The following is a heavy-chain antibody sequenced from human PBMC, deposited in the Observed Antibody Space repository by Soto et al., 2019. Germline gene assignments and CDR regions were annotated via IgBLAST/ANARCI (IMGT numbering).Heavy chain of an antibody. CDR2: INYSGST. CDR1: GGSISTYY. CDR3: ARGRNDYPPGY. Sequence: QVQLQESGPGLVKPSETLSLTCAVSGGSISTYYWSWIRQPPGKGLEWIVYINYSGSTNYNPSLKSRVAISVDTSKNQFSLRLTSVTAADTAVYYCARGRNDYPPGYWGQGTLVIVSS. V-gene: IGHV4-59*01. D-gene: IGHD4-17*01. J-gene: IGHJ4*02.